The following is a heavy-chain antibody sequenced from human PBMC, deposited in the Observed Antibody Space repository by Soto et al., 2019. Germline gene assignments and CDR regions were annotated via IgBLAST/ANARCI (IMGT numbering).Heavy chain of an antibody. J-gene: IGHJ6*02. V-gene: IGHV3-30*18. CDR1: GFTFSSYG. CDR2: ISYDGSNK. Sequence: GGSLRLSCAASGFTFSSYGMHWVRQAPGKGLEWVAVISYDGSNKYYADSVKGRFTISRDNSKNTLYLQMNSLRAEDTAVYYCAKDPDNVYSSSWYVFQSGYYYGMDVWGQGTTVTVSS. CDR3: AKDPDNVYSSSWYVFQSGYYYGMDV. D-gene: IGHD6-13*01.